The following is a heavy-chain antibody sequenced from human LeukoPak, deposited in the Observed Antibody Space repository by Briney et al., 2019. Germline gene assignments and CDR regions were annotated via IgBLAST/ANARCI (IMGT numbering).Heavy chain of an antibody. V-gene: IGHV3-23*01. Sequence: QPGGSLRLSCAASGLTFSSYAMTWVRQAPGKGLDWVSTISDSGGSTYYADSIKGRFTISRDNSKNTLYLQMNSLRVEDTAVYYCAKDAGDSYHWGRGTLVTVSS. CDR3: AKDAGDSYH. J-gene: IGHJ5*02. CDR1: GLTFSSYA. CDR2: ISDSGGST.